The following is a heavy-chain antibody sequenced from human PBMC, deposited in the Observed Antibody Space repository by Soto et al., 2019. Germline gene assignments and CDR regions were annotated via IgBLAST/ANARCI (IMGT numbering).Heavy chain of an antibody. J-gene: IGHJ4*02. CDR1: GGSISSGGYS. CDR2: IYHSGST. Sequence: QLQLQESGSGLVKPSQPLSLTCAGSGGSISSGGYSWSWIRQPPGKGLEWIGYIYHSGSTYYNPSLKSRATITVDRSKNQVSLKLSSVTAADTAVYYCARGMTTVTTFDYWGQGTLVTVSS. D-gene: IGHD4-17*01. CDR3: ARGMTTVTTFDY. V-gene: IGHV4-30-2*01.